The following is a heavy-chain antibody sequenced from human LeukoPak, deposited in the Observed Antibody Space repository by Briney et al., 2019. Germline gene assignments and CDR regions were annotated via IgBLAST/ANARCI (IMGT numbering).Heavy chain of an antibody. D-gene: IGHD3-10*01. Sequence: GASVKVSCKASGGTFSSYAISWVRQAPGQGLEWMGRIIPILGIANYAQKFQGRATITADKSTSTAYMELSSLRSEDTAVYYCARAADQDYYGSGSPLAPFDYWGQGTLVTVSS. CDR2: IIPILGIA. CDR3: ARAADQDYYGSGSPLAPFDY. CDR1: GGTFSSYA. J-gene: IGHJ4*02. V-gene: IGHV1-69*04.